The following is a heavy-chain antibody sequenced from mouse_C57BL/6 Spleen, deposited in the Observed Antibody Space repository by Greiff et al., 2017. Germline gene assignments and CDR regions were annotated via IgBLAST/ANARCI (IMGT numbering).Heavy chain of an antibody. J-gene: IGHJ4*01. CDR2: INPNNGGT. CDR3: ARSMGSSYAMDY. D-gene: IGHD1-1*01. CDR1: GYTFTDYY. Sequence: VQLQQSEPELVKPGASVKISCKASGYTFTDYYMNWVKQSHGKSLEWIGDINPNNGGTSYNQKFKGKATLTVDKSSSTAYMELRSLTSEDSAVYYCARSMGSSYAMDYWGQGTSVTVSS. V-gene: IGHV1-26*01.